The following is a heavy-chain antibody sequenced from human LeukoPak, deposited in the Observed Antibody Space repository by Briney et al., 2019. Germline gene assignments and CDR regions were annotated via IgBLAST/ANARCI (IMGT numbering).Heavy chain of an antibody. Sequence: GGSLRLSCAGSGFAFESFTMTWVRQAPGKGLEWVSLISDTGRDINYADSVRGRFTISRDNTKNSLFLQMDSLRVEDTATYYCAKGLFSAYDKYLDSWGQGTLVTVSS. J-gene: IGHJ4*02. V-gene: IGHV3-21*04. CDR1: GFAFESFT. CDR2: ISDTGRDI. CDR3: AKGLFSAYDKYLDS. D-gene: IGHD5-12*01.